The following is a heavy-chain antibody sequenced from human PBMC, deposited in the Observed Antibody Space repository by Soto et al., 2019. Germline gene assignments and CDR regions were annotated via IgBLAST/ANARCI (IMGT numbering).Heavy chain of an antibody. CDR3: ARSLLDEYSSSWRSAYYGMDV. Sequence: QVQLVQSGAEVKKPGASVKVSCKASGFTFSAYYIYWVRQAPGQGLEWSGWINPNSGGTNNAQKFQGQVTMTRDTSTSTVYMELSALIPDDTAVYYCARSLLDEYSSSWRSAYYGMDVWGQGTTVTVSS. CDR2: INPNSGGT. CDR1: GFTFSAYY. D-gene: IGHD6-13*01. V-gene: IGHV1-2*02. J-gene: IGHJ6*02.